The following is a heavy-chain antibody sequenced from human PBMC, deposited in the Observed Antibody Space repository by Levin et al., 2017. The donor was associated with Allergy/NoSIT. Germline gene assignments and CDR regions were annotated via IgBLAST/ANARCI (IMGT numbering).Heavy chain of an antibody. CDR1: GFTFSSYA. V-gene: IGHV3-23*01. CDR3: AKVGSGGSGAYFQH. J-gene: IGHJ1*01. Sequence: GGSLRLSCAASGFTFSSYAMSWVRQAPGKGLEWVSRIGGNGGSTHYADSVKGRFTISRDNSKNTLYLQMNSLRAEDTAVYYCAKVGSGGSGAYFQHWGQGTLVTVSS. CDR2: IGGNGGST. D-gene: IGHD2-15*01.